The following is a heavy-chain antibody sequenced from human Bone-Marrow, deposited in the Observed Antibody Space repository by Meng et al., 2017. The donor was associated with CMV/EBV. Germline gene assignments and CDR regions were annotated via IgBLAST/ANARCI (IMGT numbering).Heavy chain of an antibody. D-gene: IGHD1-20*01. CDR1: GYTFSTYD. J-gene: IGHJ6*02. CDR2: MNPSSGNT. V-gene: IGHV1-8*01. CDR3: ARVAITSYYYGMDV. Sequence: ASVKVSCKASGYTFSTYDINWVRQATGQGLEWLGWMNPSSGNTGYAHKVRGRVTMTKSTSISTAYMELSSLRSEDTAVYYCARVAITSYYYGMDVWGQGTTVTVTS.